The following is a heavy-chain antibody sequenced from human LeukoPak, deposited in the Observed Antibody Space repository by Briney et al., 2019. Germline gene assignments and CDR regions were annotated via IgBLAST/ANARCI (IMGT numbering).Heavy chain of an antibody. CDR3: ARESHNVAWHLGGY. CDR1: GYTFSSYG. V-gene: IGHV1-18*01. Sequence: GASAKVSCKASGYTFSSYGISWVRQAPGQGLEWMGWISAYNGNTNYAQKLQGRVTMTTDTSTSTAYMELSGLTSEDTAVYYCARESHNVAWHLGGYWGQGTLVTVSS. J-gene: IGHJ4*02. D-gene: IGHD3-22*01. CDR2: ISAYNGNT.